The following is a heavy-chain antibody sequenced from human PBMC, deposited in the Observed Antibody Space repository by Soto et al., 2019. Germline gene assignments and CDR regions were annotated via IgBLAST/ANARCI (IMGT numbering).Heavy chain of an antibody. CDR1: GLTVSQNY. V-gene: IGHV3-53*01. CDR2: LYAEGST. CDR3: VRPRPSGENYGMDV. Sequence: VQLVESGGGLIQPGGSLRLSCVASGLTVSQNYMAWVRQAPEMGPQWVSVLYAEGSTYYTESVKGRFTISRDPSKNTLFLQMDGLRAEDTAVYYCVRPRPSGENYGMDVCGQGTTVTVSS. D-gene: IGHD1-26*01. J-gene: IGHJ6*02.